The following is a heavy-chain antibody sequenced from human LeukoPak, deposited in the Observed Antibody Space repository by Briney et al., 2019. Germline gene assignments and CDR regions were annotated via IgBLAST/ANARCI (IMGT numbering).Heavy chain of an antibody. CDR3: ARLYCGGDCHLWGAFDI. V-gene: IGHV1-69*05. D-gene: IGHD2-21*02. CDR1: GGTFSSYA. Sequence: GSSVKVSCKASGGTFSSYAISWVRQAPGQGLEWMGRIIPIFGTANYAQKFQGRVTITTDESTSTAYMELSSLRSEDTAVYYCARLYCGGDCHLWGAFDIWGQGTMVTVSS. J-gene: IGHJ3*02. CDR2: IIPIFGTA.